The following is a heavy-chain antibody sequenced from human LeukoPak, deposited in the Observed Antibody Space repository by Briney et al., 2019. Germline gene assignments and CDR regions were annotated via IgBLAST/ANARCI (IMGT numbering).Heavy chain of an antibody. CDR3: AREDYGSFGH. V-gene: IGHV6-1*01. D-gene: IGHD4-17*01. CDR1: GDSVSRNNAA. J-gene: IGHJ4*02. CDR2: VYYRSKWYT. Sequence: SQTLSLTCAISGDSVSRNNAAWNWIRQSPSRGLEWLGRVYYRSKWYTEFGGSVRTRIGINADTSKNQFSLQLNSVTHEDTAVYFCAREDYGSFGHWGQGTLVTVSS.